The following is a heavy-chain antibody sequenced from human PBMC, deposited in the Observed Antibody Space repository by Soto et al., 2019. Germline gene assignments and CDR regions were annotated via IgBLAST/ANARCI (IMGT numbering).Heavy chain of an antibody. CDR3: VKDGSSGWPYFYDMDV. CDR1: GFTFSSYG. V-gene: IGHV3-30*18. D-gene: IGHD6-19*01. CDR2: ISYDGMNK. Sequence: GGSLRLSCAASGFTFSSYGMHWVRQAPGKGLEWVAVISYDGMNKYYADAVKGRFTISRDISKNTLYLQMSSLRAEDTAVYYCVKDGSSGWPYFYDMDVWGQGTKVTASS. J-gene: IGHJ6*02.